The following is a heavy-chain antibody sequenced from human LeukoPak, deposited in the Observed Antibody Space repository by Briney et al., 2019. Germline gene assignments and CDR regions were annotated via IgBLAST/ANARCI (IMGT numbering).Heavy chain of an antibody. J-gene: IGHJ6*03. CDR1: VGSFSGYY. CDR3: ARRNSYGYYSYMDV. Sequence: PPETLSLTCAVYVGSFSGYYWSWIRQPPGKGLEWIGYIYTSGSTNYNPSLKSRVTISVDTSKHQFSLKLSSVTAADTGVYYCARRNSYGYYSYMDVWGKGTTVTVSS. D-gene: IGHD5-18*01. CDR2: IYTSGST. V-gene: IGHV4-4*09.